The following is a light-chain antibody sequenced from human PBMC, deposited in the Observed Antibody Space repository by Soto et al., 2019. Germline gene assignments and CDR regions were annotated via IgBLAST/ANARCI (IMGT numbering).Light chain of an antibody. Sequence: EIVLTQSPGTLSLSPGESATLSCRASQSLNSNFLAWYQQKPGQAPRLLVYAASSRATGIPDRFSGSASGTVFTLTISRLEPEDFAVYYCQQYDTSPPRYTFGQGTKLEI. CDR1: QSLNSNF. CDR2: AAS. CDR3: QQYDTSPPRYT. V-gene: IGKV3-20*01. J-gene: IGKJ2*01.